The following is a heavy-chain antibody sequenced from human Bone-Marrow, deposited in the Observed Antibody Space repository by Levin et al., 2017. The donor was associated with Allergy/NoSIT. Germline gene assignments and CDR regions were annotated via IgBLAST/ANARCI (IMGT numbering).Heavy chain of an antibody. J-gene: IGHJ5*02. D-gene: IGHD1-26*01. Sequence: SQTLSLTCTVSGASISSYYWGWIRQPPGKGLEWIGSFFYSGSTNYNPSLRSRVTISVDMSKSQFSLKINSVTAADTAVYYCATDKGSGFDPWGQGTLVTVSS. CDR2: FFYSGST. V-gene: IGHV4-59*01. CDR3: ATDKGSGFDP. CDR1: GASISSYY.